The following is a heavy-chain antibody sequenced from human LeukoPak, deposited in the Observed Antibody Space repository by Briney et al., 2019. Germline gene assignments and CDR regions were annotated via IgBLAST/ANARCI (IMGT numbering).Heavy chain of an antibody. V-gene: IGHV4-59*02. J-gene: IGHJ4*02. Sequence: SETLSLTCVVSGGSVSSYYWSWIRQPPGKGLEWIAYISHNGDTNYNPSLKSRVTISLDTSKNQFSLKLSSVTAADTAVFYCARLHCIGDCHFYYFDSWGQGTLATVSS. CDR1: GGSVSSYY. D-gene: IGHD2-21*02. CDR3: ARLHCIGDCHFYYFDS. CDR2: ISHNGDT.